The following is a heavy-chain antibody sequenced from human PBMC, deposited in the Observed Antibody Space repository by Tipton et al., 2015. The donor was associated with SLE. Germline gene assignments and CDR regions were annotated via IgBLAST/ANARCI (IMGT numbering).Heavy chain of an antibody. CDR1: GGSISSYY. Sequence: TLSLTCTVSGGSISSYYWSWIRQPAGKGLDWIGRIYTSGRTNYNPSLKSRVTMSVDTSNNQFSLKLSSVTAADTAVYYCAREDDYSNFYYFDYWGQGTLVTVSS. J-gene: IGHJ4*02. D-gene: IGHD4-11*01. V-gene: IGHV4-4*07. CDR2: IYTSGRT. CDR3: AREDDYSNFYYFDY.